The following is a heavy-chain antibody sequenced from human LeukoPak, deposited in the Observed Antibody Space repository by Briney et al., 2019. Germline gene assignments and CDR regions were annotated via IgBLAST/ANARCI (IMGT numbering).Heavy chain of an antibody. Sequence: SETLSLTCTVSGGSVSVGSYYWSWIRQSPGKGLEFIGYISYSGSTNYNPSLKSRVTISVDTSKNQFSLKLSSVTAADTAVYYCASSGTVTTLDYWGQGTLVTVSS. V-gene: IGHV4-61*01. J-gene: IGHJ4*02. CDR2: ISYSGST. CDR1: GGSVSVGSYY. CDR3: ASSGTVTTLDY. D-gene: IGHD4-17*01.